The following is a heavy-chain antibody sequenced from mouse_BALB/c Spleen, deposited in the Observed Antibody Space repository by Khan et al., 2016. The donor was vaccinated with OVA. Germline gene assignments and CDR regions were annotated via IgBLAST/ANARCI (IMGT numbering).Heavy chain of an antibody. Sequence: VQLQQSGAELVKPGASVRLSCKASGYTFTNYHLYWVKQRPGQGLEWIGDINPSNGGTNFNEKFKSNATLTVDKSSSTAYMQLSSLTSEDSAVYYCTRSGYGTFAYWGQGTLVTVSA. J-gene: IGHJ3*01. D-gene: IGHD2-1*01. CDR1: GYTFTNYH. CDR2: INPSNGGT. V-gene: IGHV1S81*02. CDR3: TRSGYGTFAY.